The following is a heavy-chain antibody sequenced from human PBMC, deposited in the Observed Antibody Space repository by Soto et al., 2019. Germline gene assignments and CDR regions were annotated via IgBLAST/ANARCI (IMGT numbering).Heavy chain of an antibody. D-gene: IGHD4-4*01. CDR1: GGSISSGGYY. V-gene: IGHV4-31*03. J-gene: IGHJ4*02. Sequence: QVQLQESGPGLVKPSQTLSLTCTVSGGSISSGGYYWSWIRQHPGKGLEWIGYIYYSGSTYYNPSLKIRVTISVDTAKNQFSLKLSSVTAADTAVYYCASLVTTDYNHDYWGQGTLVTVSS. CDR3: ASLVTTDYNHDY. CDR2: IYYSGST.